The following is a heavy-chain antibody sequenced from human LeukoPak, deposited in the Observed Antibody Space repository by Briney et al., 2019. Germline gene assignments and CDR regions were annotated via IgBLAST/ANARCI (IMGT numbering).Heavy chain of an antibody. CDR3: ARQGGPNYGDSLDY. CDR2: IHHSGTT. Sequence: KPSETLSLTCAVYGESFSAYYWSWIRQAPGKTLEWIGEIHHSGTTNYNPSLKSRVNILIDPSKKQFSLKLSSVSAADTAVYYCARQGGPNYGDSLDYWGQGTLVTVSS. V-gene: IGHV4-34*01. J-gene: IGHJ4*02. CDR1: GESFSAYY. D-gene: IGHD4-17*01.